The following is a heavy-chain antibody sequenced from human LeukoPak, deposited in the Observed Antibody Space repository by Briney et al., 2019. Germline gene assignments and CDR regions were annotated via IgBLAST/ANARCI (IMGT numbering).Heavy chain of an antibody. CDR1: GGTFRSYT. CDR3: ASPQDCSTTSCYNDDAFDI. CDR2: IIPMLDIA. J-gene: IGHJ3*02. V-gene: IGHV1-69*02. Sequence: AASVKVSCKASGGTFRSYTIVWVRQAPGQGLEWMGRIIPMLDIANYAQKFQGRVTIIADKSTSTAYMELSSLRSEDTAVYYCASPQDCSTTSCYNDDAFDIWGQGTMVTVSS. D-gene: IGHD2-2*02.